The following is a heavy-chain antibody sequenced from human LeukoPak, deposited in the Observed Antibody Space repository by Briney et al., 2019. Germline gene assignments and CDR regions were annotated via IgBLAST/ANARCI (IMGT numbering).Heavy chain of an antibody. CDR2: INPNSGGT. J-gene: IGHJ6*02. V-gene: IGHV1-2*04. CDR1: GYTFTSYD. CDR3: ARASTYSSSWYMDYYYYYGMDV. D-gene: IGHD6-13*01. Sequence: ASVKVSCKASGYTFTSYDINWVRQAPGQGLEWMGWINPNSGGTNYAQKFQGWVTMTRDTSISTAYMELSRLRSDDTAVYYCARASTYSSSWYMDYYYYYGMDVWGQGTTVTVSS.